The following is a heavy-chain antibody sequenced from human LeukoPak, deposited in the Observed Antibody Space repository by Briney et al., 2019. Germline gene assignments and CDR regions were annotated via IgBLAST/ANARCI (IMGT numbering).Heavy chain of an antibody. V-gene: IGHV4-34*01. J-gene: IGHJ5*02. CDR2: INHSGST. D-gene: IGHD2-15*01. CDR3: ARVQDPQDIVVVVAASWFDP. CDR1: GGSFSGYY. Sequence: SETLSLTCAVYGGSFSGYYWSWIRQPPGKGLEWIGEINHSGSTNYNPSLKSRVTISVDTSKNQFSLKLSSVTAADTAVYYCARVQDPQDIVVVVAASWFDPWGQGTLVTVSS.